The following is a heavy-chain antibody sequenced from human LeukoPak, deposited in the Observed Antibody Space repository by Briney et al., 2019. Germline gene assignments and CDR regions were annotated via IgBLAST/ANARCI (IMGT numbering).Heavy chain of an antibody. Sequence: GGSLRLSCAASGFTFSNHYMDWVRQAPGKGLEWISHTKNKGESHITDYAASVRGRFFSSRDDSKNSLYLQMNSLQTDDSGMYYCARDTAAALDYWGQGILVTVSS. CDR3: ARDTAAALDY. J-gene: IGHJ4*02. CDR2: TKNKGESHIT. CDR1: GFTFSNHY. V-gene: IGHV3-72*01. D-gene: IGHD6-6*01.